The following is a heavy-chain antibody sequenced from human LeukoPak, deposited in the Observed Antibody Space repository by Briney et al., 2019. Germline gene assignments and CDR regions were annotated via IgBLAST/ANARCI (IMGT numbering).Heavy chain of an antibody. CDR1: GFTFSSYS. J-gene: IGHJ4*02. CDR2: ISSSSSYI. D-gene: IGHD5-18*01. V-gene: IGHV3-21*01. CDR3: ARTIQLWSEGMAGRSDY. Sequence: GGSLRLSCAASGFTFSSYSMNWVRQAPGKGLEWVSSISSSSSYIYYADSVKGRFTISRDNAKNSLYLQMNSLRAEDTAVYYCARTIQLWSEGMAGRSDYWGQGTLVTVSS.